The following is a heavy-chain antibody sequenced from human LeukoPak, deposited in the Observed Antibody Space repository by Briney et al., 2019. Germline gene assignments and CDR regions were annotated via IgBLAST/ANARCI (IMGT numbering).Heavy chain of an antibody. Sequence: GGSLRLSCAASGFTFSTYAMSWVRQAPGKGLEWVSTISSGGGFTYYSESVKGRFTISRDSSKSTLCLQMNSLRVEDTAVYYCAKEVSNGDYNILGYYYNGMDVWGQGTTVTVSS. CDR3: AKEVSNGDYNILGYYYNGMDV. J-gene: IGHJ6*02. CDR2: ISSGGGFT. CDR1: GFTFSTYA. D-gene: IGHD4-17*01. V-gene: IGHV3-23*01.